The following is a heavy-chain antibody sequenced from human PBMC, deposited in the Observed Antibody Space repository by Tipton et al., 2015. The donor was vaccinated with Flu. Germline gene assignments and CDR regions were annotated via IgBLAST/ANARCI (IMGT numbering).Heavy chain of an antibody. CDR1: SGSISSTNYF. J-gene: IGHJ4*02. D-gene: IGHD3-10*02. Sequence: TLSLTCTVSSGSISSTNYFCAWIRQPPGKGLELIGSIYPSGTTYYNPSLKSRVTISVDTPKSQFSLMLRSVTAADTAVYYCARLSYYDVDLKNFYFDYWGQGALVTVSS. CDR3: ARLSYYDVDLKNFYFDY. V-gene: IGHV4-39*01. CDR2: IYPSGTT.